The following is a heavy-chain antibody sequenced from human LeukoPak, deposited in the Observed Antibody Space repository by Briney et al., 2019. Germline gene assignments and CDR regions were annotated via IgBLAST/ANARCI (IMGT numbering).Heavy chain of an antibody. D-gene: IGHD1/OR15-1a*01. CDR3: ARFVTATQAYYYYGMDV. CDR1: GYTFTDYY. CDR2: INPNSGGT. J-gene: IGHJ6*02. Sequence: ASVKLSCKASGYTFTDYYMHWVRQAPGQGLEWMGWINPNSGGTSFAQKFLGRVTMTRDTSISTAYMELSRLGSGDTAVYYCARFVTATQAYYYYGMDVWGQGTTVTVSS. V-gene: IGHV1-2*02.